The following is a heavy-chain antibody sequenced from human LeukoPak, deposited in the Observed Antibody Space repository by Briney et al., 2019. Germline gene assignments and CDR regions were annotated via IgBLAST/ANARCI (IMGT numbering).Heavy chain of an antibody. D-gene: IGHD1-26*01. V-gene: IGHV3-23*01. J-gene: IGHJ4*02. Sequence: PGGSLGLSCGASGFIFGSYAMTWVRQAPGRGPEWVSGISGGGGSTFYADSVRGRFTVSRDNSKNTLYLQMDSLRIDDTAIYYCARDGGIAGSTTYFDYWGQGTLVTVSS. CDR1: GFIFGSYA. CDR3: ARDGGIAGSTTYFDY. CDR2: ISGGGGST.